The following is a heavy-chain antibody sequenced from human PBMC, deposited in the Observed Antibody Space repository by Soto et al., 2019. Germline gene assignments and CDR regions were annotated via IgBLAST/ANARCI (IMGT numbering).Heavy chain of an antibody. CDR2: IWYDGSNK. J-gene: IGHJ4*02. Sequence: GGSLRLSCAASGFTFSSYGMHWVRQAPGKGLEWVAVIWYDGSNKYYADSVKGRFTISRDNSKNTLYLQMNSLRAEDTAVYYCARDGVATIVRHRYYFDYWGQGTLVTVSS. V-gene: IGHV3-33*01. CDR1: GFTFSSYG. CDR3: ARDGVATIVRHRYYFDY. D-gene: IGHD5-12*01.